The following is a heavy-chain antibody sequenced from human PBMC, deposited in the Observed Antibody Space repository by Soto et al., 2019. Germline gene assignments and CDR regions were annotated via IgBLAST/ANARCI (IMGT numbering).Heavy chain of an antibody. Sequence: PGGSLRLSCAASGFTFSSYAMSWVRQAPGKGLECVSAISGSGTNTYYADSVKGRFTISRDNSKNTLYLQINYLRAEDTAVYYCALSHRYRYPTTPNYWGQGTLVTVSS. D-gene: IGHD5-18*01. V-gene: IGHV3-23*01. J-gene: IGHJ4*02. CDR2: ISGSGTNT. CDR1: GFTFSSYA. CDR3: ALSHRYRYPTTPNY.